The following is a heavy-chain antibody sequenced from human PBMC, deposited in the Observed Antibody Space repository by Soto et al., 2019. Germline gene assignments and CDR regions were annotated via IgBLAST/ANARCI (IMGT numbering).Heavy chain of an antibody. V-gene: IGHV1-69*12. Sequence: QVQLVQSGAEVKKPGSSVKVSCKASGGTFSSYAISWVRQAPGQGLEWMGGIIPIFGTANYAQKFQGRVTITADESTSTAYMELSSMRSEDTAVYYCAREGGSGSYRYYGMDVWGQGTTVTVSS. CDR2: IIPIFGTA. CDR1: GGTFSSYA. J-gene: IGHJ6*02. CDR3: AREGGSGSYRYYGMDV. D-gene: IGHD3-10*01.